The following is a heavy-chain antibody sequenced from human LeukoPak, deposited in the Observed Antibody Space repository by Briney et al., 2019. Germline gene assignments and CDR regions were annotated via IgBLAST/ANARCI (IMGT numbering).Heavy chain of an antibody. Sequence: GGSLRLSCAASGFTFSTYSLHWVRQAPGKGLEWVAIISYDGRDKYYADSVKGRFTISRDNSKNTLNLQMNSLRTEDTAVYYCTRDYYDSNGYYFPPDYWGQGTPVIVSS. J-gene: IGHJ4*02. V-gene: IGHV3-30*04. CDR2: ISYDGRDK. CDR3: TRDYYDSNGYYFPPDY. D-gene: IGHD3-22*01. CDR1: GFTFSTYS.